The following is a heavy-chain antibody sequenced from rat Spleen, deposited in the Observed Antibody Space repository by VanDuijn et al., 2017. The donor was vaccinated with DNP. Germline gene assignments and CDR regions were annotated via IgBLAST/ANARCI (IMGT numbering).Heavy chain of an antibody. CDR2: IISDGSRT. D-gene: IGHD5-1*01. CDR3: TRGAGSPYWSFDF. V-gene: IGHV5S10*01. Sequence: EVQLVESGGGLVQPGRSLKLSCAASGITFSDYNMAWVRQAPKKGLEWVATIISDGSRTYYRDSVKGRFTISRDNAESTLYLQMNSLRSEDTATYYCTRGAGSPYWSFDFWGPGTVVTVSS. CDR1: GITFSDYN. J-gene: IGHJ1*01.